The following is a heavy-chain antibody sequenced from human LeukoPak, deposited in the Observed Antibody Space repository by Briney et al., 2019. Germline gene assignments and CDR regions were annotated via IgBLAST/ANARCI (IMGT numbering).Heavy chain of an antibody. CDR1: GFTFSTYT. CDR2: ISYDGTNK. Sequence: PGGSLRLSCAASGFTFSTYTMHWVRQAPDKGLEWVAVISYDGTNKYYADSMKGRFTISRDNSQNTLYLQMNSLRVEDTAVYYCARDPPKGAVGAFDYWGQGTLVTVSS. J-gene: IGHJ4*02. CDR3: ARDPPKGAVGAFDY. D-gene: IGHD1-26*01. V-gene: IGHV3-30-3*01.